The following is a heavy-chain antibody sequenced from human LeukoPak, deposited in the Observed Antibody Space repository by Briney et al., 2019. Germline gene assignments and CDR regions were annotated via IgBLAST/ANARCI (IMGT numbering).Heavy chain of an antibody. CDR2: IKQDGSEK. V-gene: IGHV3-7*01. CDR3: ARDFTNGI. Sequence: GGSLRLSCAVSGYTFSSYWMSWVRQAPGKGLEWVANIKQDGSEKYYVDSVKGRFTISRDNAKNSLYLQLNSLRAEDTAVYYCARDFTNGIGGQGTLVTVSS. J-gene: IGHJ4*02. D-gene: IGHD2-8*01. CDR1: GYTFSSYW.